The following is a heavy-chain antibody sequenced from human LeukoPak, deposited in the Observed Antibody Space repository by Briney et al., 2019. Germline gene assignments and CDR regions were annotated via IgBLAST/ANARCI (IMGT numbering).Heavy chain of an antibody. J-gene: IGHJ3*02. CDR1: GGSISSYY. CDR2: IYYSGST. Sequence: SETLSLTCTVSGGSISSYYWGWIRQPPGKGLEWIGSIYYSGSTYYNPSLKSRVTISVDTSKNQFSLKLSSVTAADTAVYYCARRLNWNDDAFDIWGQGTMVTVSS. CDR3: ARRLNWNDDAFDI. D-gene: IGHD1-1*01. V-gene: IGHV4-39*01.